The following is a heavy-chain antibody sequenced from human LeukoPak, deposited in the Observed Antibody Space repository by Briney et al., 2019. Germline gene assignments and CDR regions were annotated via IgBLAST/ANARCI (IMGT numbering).Heavy chain of an antibody. D-gene: IGHD3-22*01. CDR1: GGHISTYY. J-gene: IGHJ4*02. V-gene: IGHV4-59*01. Sequence: PSETLSLTCTVSGGHISTYYWSWIRQAPGKGLEWIGYIYYSGSTKYNPSLQSRVTISVDTSKNQFSLKLSSVTAADTAVYFCAGGITDSNWYLDYWGQGTLVTVSS. CDR2: IYYSGST. CDR3: AGGITDSNWYLDY.